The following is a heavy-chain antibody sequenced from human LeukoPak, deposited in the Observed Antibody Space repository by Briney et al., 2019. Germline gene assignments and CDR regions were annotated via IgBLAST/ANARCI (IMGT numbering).Heavy chain of an antibody. CDR3: ARAPLSPYHYDPQRPKGYFDY. J-gene: IGHJ4*02. D-gene: IGHD3-22*01. Sequence: PGGSLRLSCAASGFTFSSYDMNWVRQAPGKGLEWVSYISPSSTRIDYAASVRGRFTISRDNAKRSLYLQMSSLRAEDTAVYYCARAPLSPYHYDPQRPKGYFDYWGQGTLVTVSS. V-gene: IGHV3-48*04. CDR2: ISPSSTRI. CDR1: GFTFSSYD.